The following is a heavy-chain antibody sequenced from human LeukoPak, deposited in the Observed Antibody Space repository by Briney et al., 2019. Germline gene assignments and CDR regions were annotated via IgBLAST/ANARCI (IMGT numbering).Heavy chain of an antibody. CDR2: IYFSGST. CDR1: GGSISSSPYW. V-gene: IGHV4-39*01. CDR3: ARRAYGTGFDY. Sequence: KPLETLSLTCTVSGGSISSSPYWWSWIRQPPGKGLEWIGTIYFSGSTFYHPSLEGRVSISADRSMNQFSLKLASVTAADTAVYYCARRAYGTGFDYWGQGTVVTVSS. D-gene: IGHD3/OR15-3a*01. J-gene: IGHJ4*02.